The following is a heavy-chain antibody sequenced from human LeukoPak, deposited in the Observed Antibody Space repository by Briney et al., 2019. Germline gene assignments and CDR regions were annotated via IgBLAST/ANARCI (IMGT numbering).Heavy chain of an antibody. CDR3: ARALPHRRLMDTTMEQHWFDP. CDR1: GYTFTSYY. D-gene: IGHD5-18*01. J-gene: IGHJ5*02. CDR2: INPSGGST. Sequence: ASVKVSCKASGYTFTSYYMHWVRQAPGQGLEWVGLINPSGGSTRYAQKFQGRVTMTRDMSTSTVYMELSSLRSEDTAVYYCARALPHRRLMDTTMEQHWFDPWGQGTLVTVSS. V-gene: IGHV1-46*01.